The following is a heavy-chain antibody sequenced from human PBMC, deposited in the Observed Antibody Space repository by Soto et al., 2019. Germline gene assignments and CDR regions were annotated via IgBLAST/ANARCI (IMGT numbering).Heavy chain of an antibody. D-gene: IGHD6-13*01. CDR2: ISAYNGNT. V-gene: IGHV1-18*01. Sequence: ASVKVSCKASGYTFTSYGISWVRQAPGQGLEWMGWISAYNGNTNYAQKLQGRVTMTTDTSTSTAYMELRSLRSDDTAVYYCAREFRGQQPSSYYYYYMDVWGKGTTVTVSS. CDR1: GYTFTSYG. J-gene: IGHJ6*03. CDR3: AREFRGQQPSSYYYYYMDV.